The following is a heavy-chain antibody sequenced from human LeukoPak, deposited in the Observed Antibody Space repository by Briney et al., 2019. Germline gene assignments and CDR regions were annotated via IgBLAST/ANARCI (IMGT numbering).Heavy chain of an antibody. CDR3: ARGGGYCTNNVCPPWFDP. V-gene: IGHV4-34*01. Sequence: SETLSLTCSVYGGSFSGFYWNWIRQPPGKGLEWIGEINHSGSTHYSPSLKSRLSISVDPSKNQFSLKLSSVTAADTAMYYCARGGGYCTNNVCPPWFDPWGQGALVTVSS. J-gene: IGHJ5*02. CDR1: GGSFSGFY. CDR2: INHSGST. D-gene: IGHD2-8*01.